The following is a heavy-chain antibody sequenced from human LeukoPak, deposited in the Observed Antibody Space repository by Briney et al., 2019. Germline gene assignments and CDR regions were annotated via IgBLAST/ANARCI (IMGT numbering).Heavy chain of an antibody. CDR3: ASSSIATTGAPYYYYGMDV. CDR2: IYLGDSDT. J-gene: IGHJ6*02. D-gene: IGHD6-13*01. Sequence: GEALKISCKGSGYSFTNYWIGWVRQTPGKGLEWMGIIYLGDSDTRYSPSFQGQVTISADNSISTAYLQWSSLKASDTAIYYCASSSIATTGAPYYYYGMDVWGQGTTVTVSS. V-gene: IGHV5-51*01. CDR1: GYSFTNYW.